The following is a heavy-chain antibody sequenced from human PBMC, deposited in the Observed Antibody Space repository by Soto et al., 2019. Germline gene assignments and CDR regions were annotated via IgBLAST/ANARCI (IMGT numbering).Heavy chain of an antibody. J-gene: IGHJ5*02. Sequence: QVQLQESGPGLVKPSETLSLNCGVSGYSISSGYYWVWMRQPPGKGLEWIGTIFHTGRSYYNSALQSRVTMSVDTSKNEFSLDLRSVTAADTATYYCAREMGHCTSTNCYASFGPWGQGTLVTVFS. CDR3: AREMGHCTSTNCYASFGP. V-gene: IGHV4-38-2*02. CDR1: GYSISSGYY. CDR2: IFHTGRS. D-gene: IGHD2-2*01.